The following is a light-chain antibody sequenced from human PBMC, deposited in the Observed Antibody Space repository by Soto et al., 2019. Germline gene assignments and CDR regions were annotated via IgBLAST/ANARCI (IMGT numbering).Light chain of an antibody. CDR3: GTWDSSLGAGV. V-gene: IGLV1-51*01. CDR1: TSNIGNNY. CDR2: DNN. J-gene: IGLJ3*02. Sequence: QSVLTQPPSVSAAPGQRVTISCSGSTSNIGNNYVSWYQQLPGTAPKLLIYDNNKRPSGIPDRFSASKSGTSATLGITGLQTGDEADYYCGTWDSSLGAGVFGGVTKVTVL.